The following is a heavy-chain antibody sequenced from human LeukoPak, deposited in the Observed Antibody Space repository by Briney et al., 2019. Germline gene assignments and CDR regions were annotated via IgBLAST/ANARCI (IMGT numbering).Heavy chain of an antibody. CDR3: AREGVQRAFDI. J-gene: IGHJ3*02. V-gene: IGHV4-34*01. CDR1: GGSFSGYY. Sequence: PSETLSLTCAVYGGSFSGYYWSWIRQPPGKGLEWIGEINHSGSTSYNPSLKSRVTISVDTSKNQFSLKLSSVTAADTAVYYCAREGVQRAFDIWGQGTMVTVSS. CDR2: INHSGST. D-gene: IGHD3-10*01.